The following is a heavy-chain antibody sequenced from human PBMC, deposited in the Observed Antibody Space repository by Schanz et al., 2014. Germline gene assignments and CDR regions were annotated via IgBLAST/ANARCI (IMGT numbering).Heavy chain of an antibody. J-gene: IGHJ5*01. V-gene: IGHV3-23*04. CDR1: GFAFSSYG. CDR2: IGVDGTTT. Sequence: DVQLVESGGGLVKPGGSLRLSCVASGFAFSSYGMNWLRQAPGKGLEWVSVIGVDGTTTYYADSVKGRFTISRDNSKNTLYLQMNSLRAEDTAVYYCAKTPREYCNYDNCPNWFDSWGQGTLVTASS. CDR3: AKTPREYCNYDNCPNWFDS. D-gene: IGHD2-15*01.